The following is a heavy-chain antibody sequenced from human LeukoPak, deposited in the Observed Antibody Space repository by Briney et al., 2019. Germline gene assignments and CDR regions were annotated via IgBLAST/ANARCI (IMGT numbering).Heavy chain of an antibody. Sequence: SETLSLTCTVSGGSIRSYYWSWIRQPPGKGLEWIGSIYHSGSTYYNPSLKSRVTISVDTSKNQFSLKLSSVTAADTAVYYCASASSVGATRSFDYWGQGTLVTVSS. CDR3: ASASSVGATRSFDY. CDR2: IYHSGST. V-gene: IGHV4-38-2*02. D-gene: IGHD1-26*01. CDR1: GGSIRSYY. J-gene: IGHJ4*02.